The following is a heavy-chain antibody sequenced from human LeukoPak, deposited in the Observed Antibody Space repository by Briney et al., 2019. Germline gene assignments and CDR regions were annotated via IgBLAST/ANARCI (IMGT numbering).Heavy chain of an antibody. CDR2: ISGSGGST. Sequence: PGGSLRLSCAASGFTLSSSAMSWVRQAPGKGLEWVSTISGSGGSTYYADSVKGRFTISRDNSKNTLYLQMNSLRAEDTAVYYCAKDPDYYDSSGDSWGQGTLVTVSS. D-gene: IGHD3-22*01. CDR3: AKDPDYYDSSGDS. V-gene: IGHV3-23*01. CDR1: GFTLSSSA. J-gene: IGHJ4*02.